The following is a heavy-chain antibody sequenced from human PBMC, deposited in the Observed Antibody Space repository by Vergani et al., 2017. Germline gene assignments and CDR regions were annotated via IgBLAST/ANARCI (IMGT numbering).Heavy chain of an antibody. V-gene: IGHV3-74*03. D-gene: IGHD3-9*01. CDR2: MKSDGSIT. Sequence: DVHLAESGGGFFQPGGSLRLSCSASGFSFKSYWMHWVRQVPGKGLLWVSRMKSDGSITAYADSVKGRFTISRDNAQNTLYLQMNSLRVEDTGVYYCARARCIETCYMSNLLDSWGQGTLVTVSS. CDR1: GFSFKSYW. J-gene: IGHJ5*01. CDR3: ARARCIETCYMSNLLDS.